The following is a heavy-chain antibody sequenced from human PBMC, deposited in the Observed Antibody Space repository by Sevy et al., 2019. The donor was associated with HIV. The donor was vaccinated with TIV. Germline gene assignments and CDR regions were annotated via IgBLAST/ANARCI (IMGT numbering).Heavy chain of an antibody. CDR2: IFSGGRT. V-gene: IGHV3-53*01. Sequence: GGSLRLSCAVSGFAVSDNCMSWVRQSPGKGLEWVSVIFSGGRTSYADSVKGRFTVSRDGYKNTLYLQMDNLRAEDTATYYCARDRVVHNDYIFVAYYYGMDVWGEGTTVTVSS. J-gene: IGHJ6*04. CDR1: GFAVSDNC. D-gene: IGHD4-4*01. CDR3: ARDRVVHNDYIFVAYYYGMDV.